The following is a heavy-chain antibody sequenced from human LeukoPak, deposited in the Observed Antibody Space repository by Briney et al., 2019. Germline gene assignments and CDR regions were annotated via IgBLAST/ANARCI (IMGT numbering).Heavy chain of an antibody. D-gene: IGHD3-10*01. V-gene: IGHV4-4*07. Sequence: SETLSLTCTVSGGSISSYYWSWIRQPAGKGLEWIGRIYTSGSTNYNPSLKSRVTISVDTSKNQFSLKLSSVTAADTAVYYCARQNVLLWFGELLTWFDPWGQGTLVTVSS. CDR2: IYTSGST. J-gene: IGHJ5*02. CDR3: ARQNVLLWFGELLTWFDP. CDR1: GGSISSYY.